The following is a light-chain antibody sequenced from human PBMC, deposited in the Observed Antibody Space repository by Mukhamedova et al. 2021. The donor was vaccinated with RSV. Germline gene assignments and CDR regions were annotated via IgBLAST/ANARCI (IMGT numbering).Light chain of an antibody. V-gene: IGKV1-33*01. CDR2: DAS. J-gene: IGKJ4*01. Sequence: WYQRRVHGKAPNFLISDASNLEAGIPSRFSGSGSGTDFTFTISSLQPEDIATYYCQHYDNLLLTFGGGTKVEIK. CDR3: QHYDNLLLT.